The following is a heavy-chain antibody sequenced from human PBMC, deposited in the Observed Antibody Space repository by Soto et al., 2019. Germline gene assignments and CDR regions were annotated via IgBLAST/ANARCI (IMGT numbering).Heavy chain of an antibody. J-gene: IGHJ6*02. CDR1: GFTVSSYA. Sequence: GGSLRLSCAASGFTVSSYAMSWVRQAPGKGLEWFSAISGSGGSTYYADSVKGRFTISRDNSKNTLYLQMNSLRAEDTAVYYCAKSRTYYDFWSGPMPYGMDVWGQGTTVTVSS. CDR2: ISGSGGST. V-gene: IGHV3-23*01. D-gene: IGHD3-3*01. CDR3: AKSRTYYDFWSGPMPYGMDV.